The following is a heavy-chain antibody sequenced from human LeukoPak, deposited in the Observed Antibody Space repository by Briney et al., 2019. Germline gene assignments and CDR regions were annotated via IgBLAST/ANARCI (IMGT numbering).Heavy chain of an antibody. Sequence: SVKVSCKASGGTFSSYSISWVRQAPGQGLEWMGGIIPIFGTANYAQKFQGRVTITADDSTSTAYMELSSLRSEDTAVYYCARTLYYDILTGYYCWFDPWGQGTLVTVSS. CDR2: IIPIFGTA. D-gene: IGHD3-9*01. V-gene: IGHV1-69*13. CDR1: GGTFSSYS. J-gene: IGHJ5*02. CDR3: ARTLYYDILTGYYCWFDP.